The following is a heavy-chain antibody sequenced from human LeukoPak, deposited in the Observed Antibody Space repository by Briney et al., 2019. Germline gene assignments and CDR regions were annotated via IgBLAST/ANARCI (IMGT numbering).Heavy chain of an antibody. CDR3: ASGFDSRFFDK. V-gene: IGHV3-48*04. CDR2: IGTSSSTT. J-gene: IGHJ4*02. CDR1: GFTFSTYT. Sequence: GGSLRLSCAASGFTFSTYTMNWVRQPPGKGLEWVSNIGTSSSTTYYADSVKGRFTISRDNAKNSLYLQMNSLRAEDTAVYYCASGFDSRFFDKWGQGTLVTVSS. D-gene: IGHD3-22*01.